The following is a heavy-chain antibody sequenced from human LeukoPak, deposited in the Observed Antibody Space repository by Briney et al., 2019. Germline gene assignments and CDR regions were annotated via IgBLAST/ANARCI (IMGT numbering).Heavy chain of an antibody. CDR3: ARDLRVYYDGRGYYPETFDL. CDR1: GGSISSGTYY. Sequence: KASETLSLTCTVSGGSISSGTYYWSWIRQPAGKGLEWIGRLYARGRTDYNPSLRSRVTISLETSENQFSLSLTSVTAADTAVYYCARDLRVYYDGRGYYPETFDLWGLGTMVTVSS. D-gene: IGHD3-22*01. CDR2: LYARGRT. J-gene: IGHJ3*01. V-gene: IGHV4-61*02.